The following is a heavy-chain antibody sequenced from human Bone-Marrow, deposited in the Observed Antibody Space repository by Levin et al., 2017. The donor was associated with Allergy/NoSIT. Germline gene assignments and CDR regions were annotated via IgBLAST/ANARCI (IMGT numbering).Heavy chain of an antibody. V-gene: IGHV4-34*01. CDR2: INHSGST. CDR3: ARAVVTLPLDY. J-gene: IGHJ4*02. Sequence: SETLSLTCAVYGASFSGYSWSWVRQSPGRGLEWIGDINHSGSTNYNPSLKSRVTISIDTSKSQFSLKLSSVTAADTAVYYCARAVVTLPLDYWGQGTLVTVSS. D-gene: IGHD4-23*01. CDR1: GASFSGYS.